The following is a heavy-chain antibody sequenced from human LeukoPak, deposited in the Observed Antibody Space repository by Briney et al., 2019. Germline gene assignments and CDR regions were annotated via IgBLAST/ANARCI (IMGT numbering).Heavy chain of an antibody. D-gene: IGHD5-18*01. CDR2: INHSGST. Sequence: SETLSLTCTVYGGSFSGYYWSWIRQPPGKGLEWIGEINHSGSTNYNPSLRSRVTISVDTSKNQFSLKLSSVTAADTAVYYCARGRGYSYPTPKGGGWFDPWGQGTLVTVSS. V-gene: IGHV4-34*01. CDR3: ARGRGYSYPTPKGGGWFDP. J-gene: IGHJ5*02. CDR1: GGSFSGYY.